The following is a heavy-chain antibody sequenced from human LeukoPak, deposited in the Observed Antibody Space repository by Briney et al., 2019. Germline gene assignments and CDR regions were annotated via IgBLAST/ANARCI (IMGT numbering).Heavy chain of an antibody. Sequence: PGGSLRLSCAASGFTFTSYSMNWVRQAPGKGLEWVSTISGGGGSTYYADSVKGRFTISRDNSKNTLYLQMNSLRAEDTAVYYCARGPRGGFGYSSHFDYWGQGTLVTVSS. CDR1: GFTFTSYS. CDR2: ISGGGGST. V-gene: IGHV3-23*01. CDR3: ARGPRGGFGYSSHFDY. D-gene: IGHD6-19*01. J-gene: IGHJ4*02.